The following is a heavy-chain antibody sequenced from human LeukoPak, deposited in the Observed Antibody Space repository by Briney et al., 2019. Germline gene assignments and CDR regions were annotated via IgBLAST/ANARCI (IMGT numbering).Heavy chain of an antibody. Sequence: PSETLSLTCTVSGGSMSSYYWSWIRQPPGKGLEWIGYIFYSGSTNYNPPLKSRVTLSVDTSKNQFSLKLGSVTAADTAVYYCARQPYMLGAYYFDYWGQGTLVTVSS. V-gene: IGHV4-59*08. CDR2: IFYSGST. CDR1: GGSMSSYY. D-gene: IGHD1-26*01. J-gene: IGHJ4*02. CDR3: ARQPYMLGAYYFDY.